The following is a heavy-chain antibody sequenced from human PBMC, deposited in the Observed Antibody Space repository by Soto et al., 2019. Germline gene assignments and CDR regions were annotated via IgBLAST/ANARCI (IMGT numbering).Heavy chain of an antibody. CDR2: IRYDGSDE. Sequence: GGSLRLSCAASASIFKGHGMHWVRQAPGKGLEWVAIIRYDGSDEHYGDSVKGRFTISRDNSKNTLYLQMNSLRAEDTAVYYCARARGAVVAAIEYWGQGTLVTVSS. J-gene: IGHJ4*02. D-gene: IGHD2-15*01. V-gene: IGHV3-33*08. CDR1: ASIFKGHG. CDR3: ARARGAVVAAIEY.